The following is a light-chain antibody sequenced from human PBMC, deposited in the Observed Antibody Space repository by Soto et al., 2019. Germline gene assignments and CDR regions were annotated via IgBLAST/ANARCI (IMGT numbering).Light chain of an antibody. CDR1: SSDVGGYNY. CDR2: DVS. CDR3: SSYTSSSTPFYG. Sequence: QSVLTQPASVSGSPGQSITISCTGTSSDVGGYNYVSWYQQHPGKAPKLMIYDVSNRPSGVSNRFSGSKSGNTASLTISGLQAGDEADYYCSSYTSSSTPFYGFGTGTKLTVL. V-gene: IGLV2-14*01. J-gene: IGLJ1*01.